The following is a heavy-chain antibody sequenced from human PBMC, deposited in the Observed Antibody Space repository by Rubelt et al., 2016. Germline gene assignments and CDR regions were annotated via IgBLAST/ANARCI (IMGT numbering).Heavy chain of an antibody. CDR1: GGSISSYY. CDR3: ARGSGAEGVVIEAGY. Sequence: QVQLQESGPGLVKPSETLSLTCTVSGGSISSYYWSWIRQPPGKGLEWIGEINPSGSTNYNTSLKSRVTIQVDTSKNQFSRRVGSVNAADTAVYHCARGSGAEGVVIEAGYWGQGTPVTVSS. CDR2: INPSGST. D-gene: IGHD2-21*01. J-gene: IGHJ4*02. V-gene: IGHV4-34*01.